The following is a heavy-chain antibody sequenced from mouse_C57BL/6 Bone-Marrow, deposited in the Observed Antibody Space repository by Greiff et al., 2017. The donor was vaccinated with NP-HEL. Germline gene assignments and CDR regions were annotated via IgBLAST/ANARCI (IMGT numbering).Heavy chain of an antibody. V-gene: IGHV1-54*01. CDR3: ARCYGSYAMDY. D-gene: IGHD1-1*01. Sequence: QVQLQQSGAELVRPGTSVKVSCKASGYAFTNYLLEWVKQRPGQGLEWIGVINPGSGGTNYNEKFKGKATLTADKSSSTAYMQLSSLTSEDSAVYFCARCYGSYAMDYWGQGTSVTVSS. CDR1: GYAFTNYL. J-gene: IGHJ4*01. CDR2: INPGSGGT.